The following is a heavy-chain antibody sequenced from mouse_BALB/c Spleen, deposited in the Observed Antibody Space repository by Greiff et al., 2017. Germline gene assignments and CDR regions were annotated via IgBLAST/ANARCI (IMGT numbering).Heavy chain of an antibody. Sequence: EVQLQQSGPELVKPGASVKIPCKASGYTFTDYNMDWVKQSHGKSLEWIGDINPNNGGTIYNQKFKGKATLTVDKSSSTAYMELRSLTSEDTAVYYCAREWKLGGFAYWGQGTLVTVSA. CDR2: INPNNGGT. V-gene: IGHV1-18*01. D-gene: IGHD4-1*01. CDR1: GYTFTDYN. CDR3: AREWKLGGFAY. J-gene: IGHJ3*01.